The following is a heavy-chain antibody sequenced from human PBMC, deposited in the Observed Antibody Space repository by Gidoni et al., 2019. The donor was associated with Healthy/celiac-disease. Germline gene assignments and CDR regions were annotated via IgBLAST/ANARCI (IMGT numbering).Heavy chain of an antibody. D-gene: IGHD4-4*01. CDR2: IYYSGST. Sequence: QLQLQVSATGLVKPSETLSLTCTVSGGTISSSGYYLGWIRQPPGKGLEWIGSIYYSGSTYYNPYPKRRGSISVDTTKNQFSLKLITVTAADTAVYYCARPTTIPYGAFDIWGQGTMVTVSS. V-gene: IGHV4-39*01. J-gene: IGHJ3*02. CDR1: GGTISSSGYY. CDR3: ARPTTIPYGAFDI.